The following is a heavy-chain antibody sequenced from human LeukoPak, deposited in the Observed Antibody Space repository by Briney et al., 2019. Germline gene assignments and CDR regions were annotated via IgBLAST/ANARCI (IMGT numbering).Heavy chain of an antibody. D-gene: IGHD6-19*01. CDR2: ISGSGGST. CDR3: AKDSTYMAVAGVLDY. J-gene: IGHJ4*02. Sequence: GGSLRLSFAASGFTFSSSAMTWVRQAPGKGLEGVSAISGSGGSTYYADSVKGRFTISRDNSKNTLYLQMNSLRAEDTAVYYCAKDSTYMAVAGVLDYWGQGTLVTVSS. V-gene: IGHV3-23*01. CDR1: GFTFSSSA.